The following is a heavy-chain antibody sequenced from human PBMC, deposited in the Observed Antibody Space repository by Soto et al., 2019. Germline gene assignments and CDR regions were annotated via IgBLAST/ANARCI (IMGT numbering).Heavy chain of an antibody. V-gene: IGHV4-34*01. CDR2: INHSGSP. D-gene: IGHD1-1*01. Sequence: AQNLSLTCVVYHRSFRVYSWSWLRQPPGKGLEWIGEINHSGSPNYNPSLKSRVTISVDTSKNQFSLKMTSVTAADTAVYYCATANWSHHYFDPWGQGTLVT. CDR3: ATANWSHHYFDP. J-gene: IGHJ5*02. CDR1: HRSFRVYS.